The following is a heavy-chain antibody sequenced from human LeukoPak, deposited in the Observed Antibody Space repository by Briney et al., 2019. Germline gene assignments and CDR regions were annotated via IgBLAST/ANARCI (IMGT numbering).Heavy chain of an antibody. CDR2: IYYSGST. D-gene: IGHD5-18*01. CDR1: GGSISSYY. Sequence: PSETLSLTCTVSGGSISSYYWSWIRQPPGKGLEWIGYIYYSGSTNYNPSLKSRVTISVDTSKNQFSLKLSSVTAADTAVYYCARYGGYSYGYSSYGMDVWGQGTTVTVSS. V-gene: IGHV4-59*01. CDR3: ARYGGYSYGYSSYGMDV. J-gene: IGHJ6*02.